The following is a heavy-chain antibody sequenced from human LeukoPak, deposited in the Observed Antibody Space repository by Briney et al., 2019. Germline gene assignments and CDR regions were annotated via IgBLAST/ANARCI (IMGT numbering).Heavy chain of an antibody. D-gene: IGHD6-19*01. CDR3: ATIVSDSSGWYHFDH. CDR2: INSGGTT. V-gene: IGHV3-66*01. J-gene: IGHJ4*02. Sequence: EGSLRLSCAASGLTVSSKYMAWVRQAPGKGLEWVSFINSGGTTNYADSVKGRFTISRDYSKNTLYLQMNSLRAEDTAVYYCATIVSDSSGWYHFDHWGQGALVTVSS. CDR1: GLTVSSKY.